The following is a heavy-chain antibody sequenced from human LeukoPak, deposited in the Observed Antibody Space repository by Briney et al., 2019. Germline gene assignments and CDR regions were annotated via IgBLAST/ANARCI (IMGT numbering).Heavy chain of an antibody. V-gene: IGHV3-11*06. CDR2: ISSSNRYT. D-gene: IGHD3-10*01. CDR3: ASVRYGVGSYYDGEGPYFDY. Sequence: GGSLRLSCAASGXTFSDFYLTWIRQAPGKGLEWVSFISSSNRYTNYADSVKGRFTISRDNAKNSLYLQVNSLRAEDTAVYYCASVRYGVGSYYDGEGPYFDYWGQGTLVTVSS. J-gene: IGHJ4*02. CDR1: GXTFSDFY.